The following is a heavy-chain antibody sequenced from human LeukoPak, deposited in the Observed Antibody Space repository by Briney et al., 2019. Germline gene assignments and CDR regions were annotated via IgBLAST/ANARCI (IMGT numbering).Heavy chain of an antibody. CDR1: GSAISSGGYY. J-gene: IGHJ4*02. D-gene: IGHD4-17*01. CDR3: ARGYGDRWYFDY. CDR2: IYYSGST. V-gene: IGHV4-31*03. Sequence: SETLSLTCSVSGSAISSGGYYWSWIRQHPGKGLEWIGYIYYSGSTYYHPSLKSRVTISVDTSKNQFSLKLSSVTAADTAVYYCARGYGDRWYFDYWGQGTLVTVSS.